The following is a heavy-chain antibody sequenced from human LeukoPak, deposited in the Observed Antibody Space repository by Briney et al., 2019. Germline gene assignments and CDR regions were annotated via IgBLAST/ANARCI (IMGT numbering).Heavy chain of an antibody. D-gene: IGHD3-22*01. J-gene: IGHJ3*02. V-gene: IGHV4-59*08. CDR3: ATRERKYYDSSGYSDAFDI. Sequence: SETLSLTCAVSGDSISSYYWSWIRQPPGKGLEWIGYIYYSGSTNYNPSLKSRVTISVDTSKNQFSLKLSSVTAADTAVYYCATRERKYYDSSGYSDAFDIWGQGTLVTVSS. CDR1: GDSISSYY. CDR2: IYYSGST.